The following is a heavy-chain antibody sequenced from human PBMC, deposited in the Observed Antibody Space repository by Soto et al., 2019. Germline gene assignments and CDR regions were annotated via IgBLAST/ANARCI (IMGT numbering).Heavy chain of an antibody. V-gene: IGHV1-2*04. CDR1: GYTFTGYY. CDR3: ARERIAVAGSGPYYYYGMDV. J-gene: IGHJ6*02. Sequence: ASVKVSCKASGYTFTGYYMHWVRQAPGQGLEWMGWINPNSGGTNYAQKFQGWVTMTRDTSISTAYVELSRLRSDDTAVYYCARERIAVAGSGPYYYYGMDVWGQGTTVTVSS. D-gene: IGHD6-19*01. CDR2: INPNSGGT.